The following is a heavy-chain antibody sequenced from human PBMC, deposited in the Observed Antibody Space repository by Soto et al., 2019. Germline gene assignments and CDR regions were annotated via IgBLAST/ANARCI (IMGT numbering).Heavy chain of an antibody. CDR3: ARHSDILTGLDY. V-gene: IGHV4-39*01. CDR1: GGSISSSSYY. D-gene: IGHD3-9*01. Sequence: QLQLQESGPGLVKPSETLSLTCTVSGGSISSSSYYWGWIRQPPGKGLEWIGSIYYSGSTYYNPSLKSRVTISVDTSKNQFSLKLSSVTAADTAVYYCARHSDILTGLDYWGQGTLVTVSS. J-gene: IGHJ4*02. CDR2: IYYSGST.